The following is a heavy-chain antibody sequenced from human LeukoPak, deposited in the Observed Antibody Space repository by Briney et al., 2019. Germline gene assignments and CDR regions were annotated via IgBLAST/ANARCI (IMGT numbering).Heavy chain of an antibody. J-gene: IGHJ2*01. Sequence: SETLSLTCAVYAGSFSGYYWSWIRQPPGKGLEWIGEINHSGSTNYNPSLKSRVTISVDTSKNQFSLKLSSVTAADTAVYYCARGWAAHWYFDLWGRGTLVTVSS. CDR1: AGSFSGYY. CDR3: ARGWAAHWYFDL. V-gene: IGHV4-34*01. D-gene: IGHD6-25*01. CDR2: INHSGST.